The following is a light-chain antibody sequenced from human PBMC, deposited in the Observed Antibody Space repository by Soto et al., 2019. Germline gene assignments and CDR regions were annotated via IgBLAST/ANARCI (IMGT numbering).Light chain of an antibody. V-gene: IGKV3-15*01. CDR1: QSVGRA. CDR3: QQYGNWPPLT. CDR2: AAS. Sequence: EIVMTQSPATLSVSPGETATLSCRASQSVGRAVAWYQHKPGQAPRHLIVAASIRATGVPGRFSGGGSGTELTLTISSLQSEDFAVYYCQQYGNWPPLTFGGGTTVEIK. J-gene: IGKJ4*01.